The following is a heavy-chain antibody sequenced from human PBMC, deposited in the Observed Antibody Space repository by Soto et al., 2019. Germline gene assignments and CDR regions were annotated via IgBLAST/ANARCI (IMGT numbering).Heavy chain of an antibody. D-gene: IGHD2-15*01. V-gene: IGHV3-66*01. Sequence: PGGSLRLSCAASGFTFSDYYMSWVRQAPGKGLEWVSILYTGGPTYYADSVKGRFTISRDNSKNMVYLQMNSLRAEDTAVYYCARVPPAYCRGGNCYAEAFDYWGQGTLVTVSS. CDR1: GFTFSDYY. CDR3: ARVPPAYCRGGNCYAEAFDY. CDR2: LYTGGPT. J-gene: IGHJ4*02.